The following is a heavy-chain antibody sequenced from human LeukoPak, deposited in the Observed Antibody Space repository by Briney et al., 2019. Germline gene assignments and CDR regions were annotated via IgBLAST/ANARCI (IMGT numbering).Heavy chain of an antibody. CDR2: IKQDGSEK. D-gene: IGHD2-2*01. V-gene: IGHV3-7*03. CDR1: GFTFSSYW. J-gene: IGHJ4*02. CDR3: ARVRKDIVVVPGAMRDTYYFDY. Sequence: GSLRLSCAASGFTFSSYWMSWVRQAPGKGLEWVANIKQDGSEKYYVDSVKGRFTISRDNAKNSLYLQMNSLRAEDTAVYYCARVRKDIVVVPGAMRDTYYFDYWGQGTLVTVSS.